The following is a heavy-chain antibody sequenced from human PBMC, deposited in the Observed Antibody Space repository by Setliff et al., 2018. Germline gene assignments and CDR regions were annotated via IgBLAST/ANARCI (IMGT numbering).Heavy chain of an antibody. V-gene: IGHV4-39*01. CDR1: GGSISTDHYY. D-gene: IGHD3-22*01. CDR2: IDYTGNT. J-gene: IGHJ4*02. CDR3: ARRDSTGYYGYSFDF. Sequence: LSLTCTASGGSISTDHYYWGWIRQPPGKGLEWIGSIDYTGNTWHNPSLKSRVTISVAPSKNQVSLKLTSVSAADTAVYYCARRDSTGYYGYSFDFWGQGTLVTVSS.